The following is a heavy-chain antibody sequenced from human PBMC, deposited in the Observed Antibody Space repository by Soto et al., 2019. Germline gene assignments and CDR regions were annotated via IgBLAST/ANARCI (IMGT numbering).Heavy chain of an antibody. Sequence: RIRQTPGKGLEWIGYIYYTGSTNYSPSLMSRVTISVDTSKNQFSLKLSSVTAADTAVYYCARQSSLAAVVDWGQGTLVTVSS. CDR3: ARQSSLAAVVD. J-gene: IGHJ4*02. CDR2: IYYTGST. V-gene: IGHV4-59*08. D-gene: IGHD6-13*01.